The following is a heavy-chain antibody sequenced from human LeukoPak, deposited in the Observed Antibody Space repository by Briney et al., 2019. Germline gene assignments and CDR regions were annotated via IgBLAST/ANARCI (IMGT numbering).Heavy chain of an antibody. CDR2: IDPNSGGT. V-gene: IGHV1-2*06. J-gene: IGHJ4*02. D-gene: IGHD2-8*01. CDR1: GYTFTGYY. CDR3: ARDSQVSADY. Sequence: GASVKVSCKASGYTFTGYYIHWVRQAPGQGLEWMGRIDPNSGGTKYAQKFQGRVTMTRDTSISTAYMELSRLSSDNTAMYHCARDSQVSADYWGQGTLVTVSS.